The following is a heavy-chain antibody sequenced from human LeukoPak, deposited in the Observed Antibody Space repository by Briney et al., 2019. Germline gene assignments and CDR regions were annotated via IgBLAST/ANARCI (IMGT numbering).Heavy chain of an antibody. V-gene: IGHV6-1*01. CDR2: TYYRSKWYG. CDR1: GDSVSSNSAA. D-gene: IGHD6-13*01. J-gene: IGHJ6*02. Sequence: SQTLSLTCAISGDSVSSNSAAWNWIRQSPSRGLEWPGKTYYRSKWYGDYAVSVKSRITIDPDTSKNQFSLQLNSVTPEDTAVYYCARLRAVSSRGYYYYGMDVWGQGTTVTVSS. CDR3: ARLRAVSSRGYYYYGMDV.